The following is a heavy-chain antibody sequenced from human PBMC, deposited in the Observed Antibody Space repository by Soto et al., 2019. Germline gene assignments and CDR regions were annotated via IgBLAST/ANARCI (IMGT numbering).Heavy chain of an antibody. CDR3: ARGRGQFDA. CDR1: AGSINSSSYF. J-gene: IGHJ5*02. Sequence: PSETLSLTSSVSAGSINSSSYFWGWVRQPPGKGLEWIGSIYYSGSNYYNPSLRSPVTISVDTSKNQFSLKLSSVTAADTAVYSCARGRGQFDAWGQGTPVTLSS. CDR2: IYYSGSN. V-gene: IGHV4-39*01.